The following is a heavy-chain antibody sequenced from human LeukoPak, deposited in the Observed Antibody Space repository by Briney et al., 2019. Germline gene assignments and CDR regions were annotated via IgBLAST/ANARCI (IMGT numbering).Heavy chain of an antibody. CDR1: RFTFSSYG. Sequence: GGSLRLSCAASRFTFSSYGMHWVRQAPGKGLEWVTFIRYDGSNKYYADSVKGRFTISRDNSKNTLYLQMNSLRAEDTAIYYCARQGYSDFFLFDYWGQGTLVTVSS. CDR3: ARQGYSDFFLFDY. D-gene: IGHD5-12*01. CDR2: IRYDGSNK. V-gene: IGHV3-30*02. J-gene: IGHJ4*02.